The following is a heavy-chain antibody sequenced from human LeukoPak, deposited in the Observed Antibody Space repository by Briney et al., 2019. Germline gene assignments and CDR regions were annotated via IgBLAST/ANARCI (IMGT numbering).Heavy chain of an antibody. Sequence: GGSLRLSCAASGFTFSSYSMNWVRQAPGKGLEWVSSISSSSNYIYYADSVKGRFTISRDNAKNSLYLQMNSLRAEDTAVYYCAKDPYSSAWYGRSDYWGQGTLVTVSS. CDR3: AKDPYSSAWYGRSDY. CDR2: ISSSSNYI. CDR1: GFTFSSYS. D-gene: IGHD6-19*01. V-gene: IGHV3-21*04. J-gene: IGHJ4*02.